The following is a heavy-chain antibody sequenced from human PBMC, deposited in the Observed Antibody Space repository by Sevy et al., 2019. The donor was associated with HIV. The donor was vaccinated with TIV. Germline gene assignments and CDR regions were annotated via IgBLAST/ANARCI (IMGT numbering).Heavy chain of an antibody. V-gene: IGHV5-51*01. CDR1: GYSFSNYW. CDR2: IYPGDSDS. J-gene: IGHJ4*02. CDR3: ARHGNNAFDY. Sequence: GQSLKISCKGSGYSFSNYWIGWMRQMPGKGLEWMGIIYPGDSDSRNSPSFQGQVTISVDKSISTAYLQWSSLKASDTAMYYCARHGNNAFDYWGQGTTVAVSS. D-gene: IGHD1-1*01.